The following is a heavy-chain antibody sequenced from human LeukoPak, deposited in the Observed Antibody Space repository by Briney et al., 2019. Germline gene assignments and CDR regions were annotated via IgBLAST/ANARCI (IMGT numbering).Heavy chain of an antibody. J-gene: IGHJ4*02. V-gene: IGHV3-33*01. D-gene: IGHD3-22*01. CDR2: IWYDGSNK. Sequence: GGSLRLSCAASGFTFSSYGMHWVRQAPGKGLEWVAVIWYDGSNKYYADSVKGRFTISRDNSKNTLYLQMNSLRAEDTAAYYCARGGGYDSSGYYTYWGQGTLVTVSS. CDR3: ARGGGYDSSGYYTY. CDR1: GFTFSSYG.